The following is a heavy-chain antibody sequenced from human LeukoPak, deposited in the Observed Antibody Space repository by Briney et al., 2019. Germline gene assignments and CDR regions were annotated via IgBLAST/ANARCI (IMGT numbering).Heavy chain of an antibody. CDR2: IRNDGSII. D-gene: IGHD6-19*01. CDR1: GFTFSSYG. Sequence: GGSLRLSCAASGFTFSSYGMHWIRQAPGKGLEWVAFIRNDGSIIYNADSVKGRFTISRDNSKNTLYLQMNSLRAEDTAVYYCARVGIAVAGTKYYYGMDVWGQGTTVTVSS. J-gene: IGHJ6*02. CDR3: ARVGIAVAGTKYYYGMDV. V-gene: IGHV3-30*02.